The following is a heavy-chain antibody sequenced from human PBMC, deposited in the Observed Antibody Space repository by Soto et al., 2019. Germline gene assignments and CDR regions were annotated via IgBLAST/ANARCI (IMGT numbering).Heavy chain of an antibody. Sequence: ETLSLTCTVSSCSISSSSYYWGSIRQPPGKGLEWVSVIIGGGSTTYNADTVKGRFTISRDNSHNTLYLQMNNLRAEDTAVYYCAKDGRYYDYWGQGTLVTVSS. CDR1: SCSISSSSYY. CDR2: IIGGGSTT. V-gene: IGHV3-23*01. CDR3: AKDGRYYDY. J-gene: IGHJ4*02.